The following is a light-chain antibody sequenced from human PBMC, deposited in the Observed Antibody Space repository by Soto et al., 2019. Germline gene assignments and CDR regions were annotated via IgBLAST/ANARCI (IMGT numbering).Light chain of an antibody. Sequence: EIVMTQSPATLSVSPGERATLSCRASQSVGSTLAWYQQRPGQPPRLLIFGASTRATGVPARFSGSGSGTEFTLTISSLQSEDFAVYYCQQCDNWPITFGQGTRLEMK. CDR1: QSVGST. CDR3: QQCDNWPIT. CDR2: GAS. V-gene: IGKV3-15*01. J-gene: IGKJ5*01.